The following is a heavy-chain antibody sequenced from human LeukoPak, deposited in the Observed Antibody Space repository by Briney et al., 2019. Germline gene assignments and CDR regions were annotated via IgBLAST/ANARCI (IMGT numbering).Heavy chain of an antibody. Sequence: GASVKVSCKASGGTFSSYAISWVRPATGQGLEWMGGVIPIFGTANNAQKFQRRATTTTDESTSTAYMGLSSLRSEDTAVYYCARGAADYYGSGSYVHMDYWGQGTLVTVSS. V-gene: IGHV1-69*05. CDR3: ARGAADYYGSGSYVHMDY. CDR2: VIPIFGTA. D-gene: IGHD3-10*01. J-gene: IGHJ4*02. CDR1: GGTFSSYA.